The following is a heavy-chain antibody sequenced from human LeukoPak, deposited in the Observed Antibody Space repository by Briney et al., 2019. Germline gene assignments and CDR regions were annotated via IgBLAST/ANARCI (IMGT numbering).Heavy chain of an antibody. J-gene: IGHJ6*03. V-gene: IGHV4-39*07. CDR3: ARDFTDSGSSLVYYYYYYMDV. D-gene: IGHD1-26*01. CDR1: GGSISSSSYY. CDR2: IYYSGST. Sequence: SETLSLTCTVSGGSISSSSYYWGWIRQPPGKGLEWIGSIYYSGSTYYNPSLKSRVTISVDTSKNQFSLKLSSVTAADTAVYYCARDFTDSGSSLVYYYYYYMDVWGKGTTVTVSS.